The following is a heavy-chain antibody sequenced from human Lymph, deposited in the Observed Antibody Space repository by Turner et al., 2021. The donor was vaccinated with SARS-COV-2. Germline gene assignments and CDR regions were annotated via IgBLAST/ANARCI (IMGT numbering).Heavy chain of an antibody. J-gene: IGHJ6*02. CDR3: ARMAAPVVGGGVFYYYYGMDV. CDR1: GGTFSSYA. D-gene: IGHD6-13*01. V-gene: IGHV1-69*10. CDR2: INPILGIA. Sequence: QVQLVQSGAEVKKPGSSVTVSCKASGGTFSSYAISWVRQAPGQVLEGMGGINPILGIANSEQRLKGRVTITADKSTSTAYWGLSSLRAGDTAVYYCARMAAPVVGGGVFYYYYGMDVWGQGTTVTVSS.